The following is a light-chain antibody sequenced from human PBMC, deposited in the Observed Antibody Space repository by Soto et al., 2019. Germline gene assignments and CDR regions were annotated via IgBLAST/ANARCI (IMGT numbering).Light chain of an antibody. CDR3: QQYGISPT. Sequence: DIVLTQSPGTLSLSPGERATLSCRSSQSVSSNYLAWYQQKPDQAPRLVIYDVSGRATGIPDRFSGSGSGEEFTLTISRVAPDYSAVYYCQQYGISPTFGQGTKVEIK. CDR2: DVS. V-gene: IGKV3-20*01. CDR1: QSVSSNY. J-gene: IGKJ1*01.